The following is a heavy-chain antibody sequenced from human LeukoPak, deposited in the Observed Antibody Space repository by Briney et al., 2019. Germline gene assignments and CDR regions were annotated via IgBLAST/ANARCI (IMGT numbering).Heavy chain of an antibody. V-gene: IGHV4-59*01. J-gene: IGHJ3*02. CDR1: GGSISSYY. Sequence: SETLSLTCTVSGGSISSYYWSWIRQPPGKGLEWIGYIYYSGSTNYNPSLESRVTISVDTSKNQFSLKLSSVTAADTAVYYCARGDYDYVWGSYRYGAFDIWAKGQWSPSLQ. CDR2: IYYSGST. D-gene: IGHD3-16*02. CDR3: ARGDYDYVWGSYRYGAFDI.